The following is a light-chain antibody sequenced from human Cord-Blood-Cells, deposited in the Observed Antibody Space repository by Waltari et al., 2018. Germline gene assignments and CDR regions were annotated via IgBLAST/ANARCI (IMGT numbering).Light chain of an antibody. CDR1: QSISSW. V-gene: IGKV1-5*01. Sequence: DIQMTQSPSTLSASVGDRVTITCRASQSISSWLAWYQQKPGKDPKLLIYDASSLESGVPSRCSGSGYGTEFPLTISSLQPDDFATYYCQQYNSYWTFGQGTKVEI. J-gene: IGKJ1*01. CDR3: QQYNSYWT. CDR2: DAS.